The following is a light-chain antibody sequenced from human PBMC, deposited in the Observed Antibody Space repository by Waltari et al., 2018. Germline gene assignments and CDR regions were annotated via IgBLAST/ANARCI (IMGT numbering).Light chain of an antibody. CDR3: SSYRSSSPYV. J-gene: IGLJ1*01. CDR2: DVS. Sequence: QSDLTQPAPVSGSPGQSITIFCTGTSSYVGGYHYVSCYQQYPGKAPKLVIYDVSYGPSGVSNLFSGSKSGSTASLTISGLQAGDEADYYCSSYRSSSPYVFGTGTKVTDL. CDR1: SSYVGGYHY. V-gene: IGLV2-14*03.